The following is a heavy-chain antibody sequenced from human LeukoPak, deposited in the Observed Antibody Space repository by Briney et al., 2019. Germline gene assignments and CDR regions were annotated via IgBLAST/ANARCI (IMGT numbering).Heavy chain of an antibody. V-gene: IGHV4-4*07. CDR1: GDSISSYH. J-gene: IGHJ4*02. CDR3: ARWTTVTRAFDY. CDR2: IYTSGST. Sequence: NPSETLSLTCIVSGDSISSYHWTWIRQPAEKGLEWIGRIYTSGSTNYTPSLKSRVTMSVDTSKNQFSLKLSSVTAADTAVYYCARWTTVTRAFDYWGQGTLVSVSS. D-gene: IGHD4-17*01.